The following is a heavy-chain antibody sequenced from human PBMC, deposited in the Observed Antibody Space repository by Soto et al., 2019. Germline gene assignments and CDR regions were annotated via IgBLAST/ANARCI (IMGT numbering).Heavy chain of an antibody. V-gene: IGHV3-74*01. CDR2: ISSDGSST. Sequence: EVQLVESGGGLAQPGGSLRLSCAASGFTFSSYWMHWVRQAPGKGLVWVSHISSDGSSTSYADSVKGRFTTSRDNAKNTQYLQMNSLRTEDTAVYYCARGNYYGRYVWTQGTTVIVAS. CDR3: ARGNYYGRYV. CDR1: GFTFSSYW. J-gene: IGHJ6*02.